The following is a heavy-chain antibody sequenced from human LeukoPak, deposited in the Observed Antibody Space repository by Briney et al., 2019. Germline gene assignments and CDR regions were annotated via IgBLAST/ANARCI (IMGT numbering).Heavy chain of an antibody. V-gene: IGHV5-51*01. Sequence: GESLKISCKGSGYSLTSYWIGWVRQMPGKGLEWMGIIYPGDSDTRYSPSFQGQVTISADKSISTAYLQWSSLKASDTAMYYCARHFPGDYGGYYYMDVWGKGTTVTVSS. D-gene: IGHD4-17*01. CDR3: ARHFPGDYGGYYYMDV. CDR2: IYPGDSDT. CDR1: GYSLTSYW. J-gene: IGHJ6*03.